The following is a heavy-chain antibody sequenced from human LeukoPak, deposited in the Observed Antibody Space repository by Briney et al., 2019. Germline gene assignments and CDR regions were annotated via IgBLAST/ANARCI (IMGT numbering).Heavy chain of an antibody. J-gene: IGHJ6*03. CDR1: GVSISSSIYY. CDR2: IFYSGSA. D-gene: IGHD2-15*01. Sequence: PSETLSLTCNVSGVSISSSIYYWAWIRQPPGKGLEWIGSIFYSGSAYYSPSLKSRLAIPLDTSKNQFSLKLSSVTAADTAVYYCARDGYCSGGSCYTYTPYYYYYMDVWGKGTTVTVSS. CDR3: ARDGYCSGGSCYTYTPYYYYYMDV. V-gene: IGHV4-39*07.